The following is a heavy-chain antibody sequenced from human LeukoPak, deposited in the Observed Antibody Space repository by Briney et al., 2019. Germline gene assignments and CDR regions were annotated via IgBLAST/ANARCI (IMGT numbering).Heavy chain of an antibody. D-gene: IGHD4-17*01. CDR3: AKEATVTEAREKYYYGMDV. J-gene: IGHJ6*04. CDR2: ISYDGSNK. Sequence: GRSLRLSCAASGFIFSSYGMHWGRQAPGKGLEWVAVISYDGSNKYYADSVKGRFTISRDNSKNTLYLQMNSLRAEDTAVYYCAKEATVTEAREKYYYGMDVWGKGTTVTVSS. V-gene: IGHV3-30*18. CDR1: GFIFSSYG.